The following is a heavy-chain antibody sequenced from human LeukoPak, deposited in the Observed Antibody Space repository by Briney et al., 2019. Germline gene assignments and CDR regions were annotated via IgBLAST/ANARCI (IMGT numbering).Heavy chain of an antibody. V-gene: IGHV3-64D*09. CDR3: VKLDLAVAGSVLDP. D-gene: IGHD6-19*01. J-gene: IGHJ5*02. CDR1: GFTFAGYA. Sequence: GGSLRLSCAASGFTFAGYAMTWVRQAPGKGLEYVSAISSNGGSTYYADSVKGRFTISRDNSKNTLYLQMSSLRAEDTAVYYCVKLDLAVAGSVLDPWGQGTLVTVSS. CDR2: ISSNGGST.